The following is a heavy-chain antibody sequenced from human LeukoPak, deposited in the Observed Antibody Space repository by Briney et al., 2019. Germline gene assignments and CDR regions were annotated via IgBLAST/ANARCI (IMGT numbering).Heavy chain of an antibody. CDR3: ARGYSSSWY. V-gene: IGHV3-30*03. J-gene: IGHJ4*02. D-gene: IGHD6-13*01. Sequence: GGSLRLSCAASGFTFSNYGMHWVRQAPGKGLEWVAVILNDGINKNYADSVKGRFTISRDNSKNTLYLQMNSLRAEDTAVYYCARGYSSSWYWGQGTLVTVSS. CDR1: GFTFSNYG. CDR2: ILNDGINK.